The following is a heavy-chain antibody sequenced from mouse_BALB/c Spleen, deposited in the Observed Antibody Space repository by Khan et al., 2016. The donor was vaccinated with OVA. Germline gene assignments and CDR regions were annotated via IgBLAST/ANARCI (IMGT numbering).Heavy chain of an antibody. J-gene: IGHJ4*01. CDR2: IRNKANYYTT. Sequence: EVELVESGGGLIQPGGSLRLSCATSGFTFTDYYMSWVRQPPGKALEWLGFIRNKANYYTTEYITSVKGRVTISSADSQSILYLQMQTLRAEASATYFCARDGGAYDGYDAMDYWGQGTSVTVSS. CDR3: ARDGGAYDGYDAMDY. D-gene: IGHD1-2*01. CDR1: GFTFTDYY. V-gene: IGHV7-3*02.